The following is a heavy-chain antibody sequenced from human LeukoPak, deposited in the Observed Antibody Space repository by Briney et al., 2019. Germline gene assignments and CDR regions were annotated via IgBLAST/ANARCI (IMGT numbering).Heavy chain of an antibody. J-gene: IGHJ4*02. Sequence: GASVKLSCTASGYTFTCYYMHWVRQAPGQGLEWMGWINPNSGGTNYAQKFQGRVTMTRDTSISTAYMELSRLRSDDTAVYYCARGGIQLWFLVDYWGQGTLVTVSS. CDR2: INPNSGGT. V-gene: IGHV1-2*02. D-gene: IGHD5-18*01. CDR3: ARGGIQLWFLVDY. CDR1: GYTFTCYY.